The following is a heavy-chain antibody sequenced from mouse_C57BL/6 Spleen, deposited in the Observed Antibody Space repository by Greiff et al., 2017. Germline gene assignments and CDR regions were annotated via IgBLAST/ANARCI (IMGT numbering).Heavy chain of an antibody. CDR3: ARSGYGSSYDY. CDR1: GFTFSSYA. J-gene: IGHJ3*01. Sequence: EVHLVESGGGLVKPGGSLKLSCAASGFTFSSYAMSWVRQTPEKRLEWVATISDGGSYTYYPDNVKGRFTISRDNAKNNLYLQMSHLKSEDTAMYYCARSGYGSSYDYWGQGTLVTVSA. D-gene: IGHD1-1*01. V-gene: IGHV5-4*01. CDR2: ISDGGSYT.